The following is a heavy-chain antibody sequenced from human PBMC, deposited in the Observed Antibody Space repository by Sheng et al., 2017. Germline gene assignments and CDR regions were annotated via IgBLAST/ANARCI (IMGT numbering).Heavy chain of an antibody. CDR3: ARVKRGYYGSKRPYYYYGMDV. CDR2: INHSGST. V-gene: IGHV4-34*01. Sequence: QVQLQQWGAGLLKPSETLSLTCAVYGGSFSGYYWSWIRQPPGKGLEWIGEINHSGSTNYNPSLKSRVTISVDTSKNQFSLKLSSVTAADTAVYYCARVKRGYYGSKRPYYYYGMDVWGQGTTVTVSS. J-gene: IGHJ6*02. CDR1: GGSFSGYY. D-gene: IGHD3-10*01.